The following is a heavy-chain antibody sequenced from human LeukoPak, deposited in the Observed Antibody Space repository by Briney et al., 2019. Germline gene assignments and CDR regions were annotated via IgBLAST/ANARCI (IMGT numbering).Heavy chain of an antibody. V-gene: IGHV3-48*03. J-gene: IGHJ3*02. CDR3: ARGVYYDILTGYSDDAFDI. D-gene: IGHD3-9*01. CDR1: GFTFSSYE. CDR2: ISSSGGTI. Sequence: PGGSLRLSCAASGFTFSSYEMNWVRQAPGKGLEWVSYISSSGGTIYYADSVKGRFTISRDNAKSSLYLQMNSLRAEDTAVYYCARGVYYDILTGYSDDAFDIWGQGTMVTVSS.